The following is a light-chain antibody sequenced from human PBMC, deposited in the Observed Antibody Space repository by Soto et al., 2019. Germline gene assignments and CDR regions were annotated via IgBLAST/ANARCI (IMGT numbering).Light chain of an antibody. CDR1: QSISSW. CDR2: KAS. Sequence: DIQMTQSPYTLSASVGDRVTITCRASQSISSWLAWYQQKPGKAPKLLIYKASYLQSWVPSTFSGSGSGTEFTLTISSMQPDDFATYSCQQYKSYSSWTFGQGTKVDI. J-gene: IGKJ1*01. CDR3: QQYKSYSSWT. V-gene: IGKV1-5*03.